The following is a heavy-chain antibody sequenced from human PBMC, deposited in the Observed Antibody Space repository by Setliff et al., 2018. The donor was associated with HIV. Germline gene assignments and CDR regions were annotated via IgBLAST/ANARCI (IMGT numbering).Heavy chain of an antibody. CDR2: ISPKYGGT. CDR3: ARQDHSSVNTGSLYAFDV. D-gene: IGHD2-8*02. V-gene: IGHV1-2*02. Sequence: ASVKVSCKASGYSFSDYYIHWVRQAPGHGFQWMGWISPKYGGTNYAQNFQGRVTITRDTSIYTVYMELTGLTSDDTAVYYCARQDHSSVNTGSLYAFDVWGQGTMVTVSS. J-gene: IGHJ3*01. CDR1: GYSFSDYY.